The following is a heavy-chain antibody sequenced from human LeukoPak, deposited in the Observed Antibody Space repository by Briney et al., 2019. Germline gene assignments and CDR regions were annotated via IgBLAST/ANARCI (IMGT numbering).Heavy chain of an antibody. D-gene: IGHD1-26*01. V-gene: IGHV4-59*08. Sequence: PSETLSLTCTVSGVSISSYYWSWIRQPPGRGLEWIGYIFYSGNTIYNPSLRSRVTISADTSKNHFSLRLRSVTAADTAVYYCARLAAISGSDYPDDWGQGTLVTVSS. J-gene: IGHJ4*02. CDR1: GVSISSYY. CDR2: IFYSGNT. CDR3: ARLAAISGSDYPDD.